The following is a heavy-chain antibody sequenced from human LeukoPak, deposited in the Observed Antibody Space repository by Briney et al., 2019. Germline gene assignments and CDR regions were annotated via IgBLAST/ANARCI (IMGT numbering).Heavy chain of an antibody. V-gene: IGHV4-39*07. J-gene: IGHJ6*03. D-gene: IGHD3/OR15-3a*01. CDR3: TRDLKGYNYGFQGGYHYYYIDV. Sequence: SETLSLTCTVSGGSISSRNYYWGWIRQPPGKGLEWIGSIYYSGSTYYNPSLKSRVTISQDTSKNHFSLNLYSVTAADTAVYYCTRDLKGYNYGFQGGYHYYYIDVWGKGTTVTVSS. CDR2: IYYSGST. CDR1: GGSISSRNYY.